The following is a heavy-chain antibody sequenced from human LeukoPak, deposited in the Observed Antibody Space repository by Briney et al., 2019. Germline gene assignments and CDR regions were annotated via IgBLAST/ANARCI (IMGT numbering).Heavy chain of an antibody. CDR1: GGSFSGYY. Sequence: PSETLSLTCAVYGGSFSGYYWSWIRQSPGKGLEWIGQIYHTGSTNYNPSLKSRVTILLDRSKNQSSLKLSSVTAADTAVYYCARDDIGVALGGVWGMGTAVIVSS. V-gene: IGHV4-34*01. CDR2: IYHTGST. D-gene: IGHD2-15*01. J-gene: IGHJ6*04. CDR3: ARDDIGVALGGV.